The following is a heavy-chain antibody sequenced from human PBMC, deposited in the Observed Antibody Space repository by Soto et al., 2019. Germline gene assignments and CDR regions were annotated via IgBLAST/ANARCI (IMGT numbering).Heavy chain of an antibody. CDR3: AIYGGNCVYFSY. Sequence: SETLSLTCTVSGGSISSGDYYWSWIRQPPGKGLEWIGYIYYSGSTYYNPSLKSRVTISVDTSKNQFSLKLSSVTAADTAVYYFAIYGGNCVYFSYSGQRTPVTVSS. CDR1: GGSISSGDYY. D-gene: IGHD1-20*01. V-gene: IGHV4-30-4*01. CDR2: IYYSGST. J-gene: IGHJ4*02.